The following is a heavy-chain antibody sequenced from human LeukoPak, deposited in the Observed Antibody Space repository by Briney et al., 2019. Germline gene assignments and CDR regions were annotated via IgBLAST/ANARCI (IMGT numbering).Heavy chain of an antibody. CDR2: ISWDGGST. Sequence: EGSLRLSCAASGFTFDDYAMHWVRQAPGKGLEWVSLISWDGGSTYYADSVKGRFTISRDNSKNSLYLQMNSLRAEDTALYYCAKDMWPRLTYGDYGNYFDYWGQGTLVTVSS. D-gene: IGHD4-17*01. V-gene: IGHV3-43D*03. CDR3: AKDMWPRLTYGDYGNYFDY. J-gene: IGHJ4*02. CDR1: GFTFDDYA.